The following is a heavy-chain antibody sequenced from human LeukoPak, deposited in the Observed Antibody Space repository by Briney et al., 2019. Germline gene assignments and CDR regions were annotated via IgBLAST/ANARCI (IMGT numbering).Heavy chain of an antibody. CDR3: ARDSTLDYGGNRNNY. V-gene: IGHV3-66*01. D-gene: IGHD4-23*01. CDR1: GFTLSSNY. J-gene: IGHJ4*02. CDR2: IYSGGST. Sequence: GGSLRLSCAASGFTLSSNYMSWVRQAPGKGLEWVSVIYSGGSTYYADSVKGRFTISRDNSKNTLYLQMNSLRAEDTAVYYCARDSTLDYGGNRNNYWGQGTLVTVSS.